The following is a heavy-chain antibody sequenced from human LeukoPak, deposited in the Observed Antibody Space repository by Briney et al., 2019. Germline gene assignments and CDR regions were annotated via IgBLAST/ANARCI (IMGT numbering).Heavy chain of an antibody. CDR2: IKEDGSEK. CDR3: GSTSGP. D-gene: IGHD1-26*01. V-gene: IGHV3-7*01. CDR1: GFTLRNYW. Sequence: GGSLGLSCAASGFTLRNYWMRWVRQAPGKGLEWVANIKEDGSEKYYVDSVRGRFTVSIDHAKNLLYLQMSSLRVEDSAVYYYGSTSGPWGQGTLVTVSS. J-gene: IGHJ5*02.